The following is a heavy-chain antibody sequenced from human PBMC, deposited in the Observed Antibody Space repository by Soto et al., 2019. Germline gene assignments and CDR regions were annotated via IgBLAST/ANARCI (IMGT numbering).Heavy chain of an antibody. CDR1: GFTFSSYA. CDR2: ISGSGGST. CDR3: AKSESDGGNWAEYFQH. Sequence: PGGSLRLSCAASGFTFSSYAMSWVRQAPGKGLEWVSAISGSGGSTYYADSVKGRFTISRDNSKNTLCLQMNSLRAEDTAVYYCAKSESDGGNWAEYFQHWGQGTLVTVSS. D-gene: IGHD2-15*01. V-gene: IGHV3-23*01. J-gene: IGHJ1*01.